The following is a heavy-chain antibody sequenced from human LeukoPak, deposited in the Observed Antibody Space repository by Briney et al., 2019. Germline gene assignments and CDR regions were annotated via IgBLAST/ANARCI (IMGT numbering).Heavy chain of an antibody. CDR3: ARSYCSGTSCSGDY. J-gene: IGHJ4*02. CDR2: ISSDASNK. Sequence: PGGSLRLSCAASGFTFTTYWMHWVRQASAKGLEWVTVISSDASNKNYADSVKGRFTVSRDNSKNTLYLQMNSLRTEDTAVYYCARSYCSGTSCSGDYWGQGTLVTVSS. D-gene: IGHD2-2*01. CDR1: GFTFTTYW. V-gene: IGHV3-30*03.